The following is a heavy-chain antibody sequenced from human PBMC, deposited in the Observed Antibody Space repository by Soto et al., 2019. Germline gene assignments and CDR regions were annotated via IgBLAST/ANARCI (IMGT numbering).Heavy chain of an antibody. V-gene: IGHV1-24*01. CDR1: GYTLTELS. CDR3: AAVRRYSCGRHLDY. J-gene: IGHJ4*02. Sequence: ASVKVSFKVSGYTLTELSMHWVRQAPGKGLEWMGGFDPEDGETIYAQKFQGRVTLTEDTSTDTAYMDLSSLRSEDTAVYYCAAVRRYSCGRHLDYWGQGTLVTAPQ. D-gene: IGHD6-19*01. CDR2: FDPEDGET.